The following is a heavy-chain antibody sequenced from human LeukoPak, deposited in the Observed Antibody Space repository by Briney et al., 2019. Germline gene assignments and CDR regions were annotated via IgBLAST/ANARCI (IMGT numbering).Heavy chain of an antibody. V-gene: IGHV3-23*01. CDR2: ISGSGGST. Sequence: GGSLRLSCAASGFTFSDYAMSWVRQAPGKGLEWVSAISGSGGSTYYADSVKGRFTISRDNSKNTLYLQMNSLRAEDTAVYYCAKASAAGGLRFLEWLDYWGQGTLVTVSS. CDR1: GFTFSDYA. J-gene: IGHJ4*02. CDR3: AKASAAGGLRFLEWLDY. D-gene: IGHD3-3*01.